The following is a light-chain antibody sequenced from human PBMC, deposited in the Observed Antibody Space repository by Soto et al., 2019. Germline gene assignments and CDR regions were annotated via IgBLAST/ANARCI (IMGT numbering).Light chain of an antibody. Sequence: EVVLTQSPGTLSLSPGERATLSCRASQSVSNNYLAWYQQKPGQSTKLLIFGYSDRATRIPDRFSGSGSGRDFPLTISSLVPEDFAVYYCQHYGSSPPYTFGQGTKLEIK. CDR2: GYS. J-gene: IGKJ2*01. V-gene: IGKV3-20*01. CDR1: QSVSNNY. CDR3: QHYGSSPPYT.